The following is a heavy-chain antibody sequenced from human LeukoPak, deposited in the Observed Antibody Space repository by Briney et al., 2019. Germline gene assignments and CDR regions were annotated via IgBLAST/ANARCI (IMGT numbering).Heavy chain of an antibody. J-gene: IGHJ4*02. CDR3: ARQIASAGTAGFDF. CDR2: IYSTGST. D-gene: IGHD6-13*01. CDR1: GGSISSYY. V-gene: IGHV4-4*07. Sequence: SETLCLTCTVSGGSISSYYWSWIRQPPGKGLEWIGRIYSTGSTNYNPSLKSRVTMSVDTSKNQFSLRLRSVTAAYTAVYYCARQIASAGTAGFDFWGQGALVTVSS.